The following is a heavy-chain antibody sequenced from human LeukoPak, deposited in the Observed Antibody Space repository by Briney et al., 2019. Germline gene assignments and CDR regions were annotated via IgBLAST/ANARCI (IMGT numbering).Heavy chain of an antibody. D-gene: IGHD6-13*01. CDR3: ARYAAGEGVFDY. V-gene: IGHV4-34*01. Sequence: PSETLSLTCAVYGGSFSGYYWSWIRQPPGKGLEWIGEINHSGSTNYNPSLKSRVTISVDTSKNQFSLKLSSVTAADTAVYYCARYAAGEGVFDYWGQGTLVTVSS. J-gene: IGHJ4*02. CDR1: GGSFSGYY. CDR2: INHSGST.